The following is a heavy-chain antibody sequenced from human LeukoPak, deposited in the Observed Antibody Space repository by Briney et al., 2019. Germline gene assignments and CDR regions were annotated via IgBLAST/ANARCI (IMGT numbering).Heavy chain of an antibody. CDR3: ARGGPMDIVVVVAATLVDY. CDR1: GYTFTSYY. Sequence: ASVKVSCEASGYTFTSYYMHWVRQAPGQGLEWMGIINPSGGSTSYAQKFQGRVTMTRDTSTSTVYMELSSLRSEDTAVYYCARGGPMDIVVVVAATLVDYWGQGTLVTVSS. V-gene: IGHV1-46*01. D-gene: IGHD2-15*01. J-gene: IGHJ4*02. CDR2: INPSGGST.